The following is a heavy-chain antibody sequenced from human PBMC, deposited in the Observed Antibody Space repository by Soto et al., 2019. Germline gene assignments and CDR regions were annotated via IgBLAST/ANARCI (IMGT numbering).Heavy chain of an antibody. CDR1: GFTFSSYA. Sequence: GGSLRLSCAASGFTFSSYAMSWVRQAPGKGLEWVSVISGSGVTTSYADSVEGRFTISRDNSKDTVYLQMNSLRVEDTAVFYCAISLRGTKYCFFYYWGQGTVVTVSS. J-gene: IGHJ4*02. D-gene: IGHD2-21*02. CDR2: ISGSGVTT. V-gene: IGHV3-23*01. CDR3: AISLRGTKYCFFYY.